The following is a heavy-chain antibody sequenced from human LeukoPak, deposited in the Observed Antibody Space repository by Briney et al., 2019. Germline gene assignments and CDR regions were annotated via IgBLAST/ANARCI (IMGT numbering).Heavy chain of an antibody. CDR3: ARVAAMVPSPIDY. V-gene: IGHV1-69*04. CDR1: GGTLSRYA. J-gene: IGHJ4*02. CDR2: IIPILGIA. D-gene: IGHD5-18*01. Sequence: SVKASGKASGGTLSRYAISWVRQAPGQRLEWRGRIIPILGIAKYAQQFQGGVTITADKSTSTAYMELSSLRSEDTAVYYCARVAAMVPSPIDYWGQGTLVTVSS.